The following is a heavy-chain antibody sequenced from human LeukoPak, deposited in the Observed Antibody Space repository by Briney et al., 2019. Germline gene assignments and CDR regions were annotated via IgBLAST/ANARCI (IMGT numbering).Heavy chain of an antibody. CDR3: ARDPYYYDSSGFTTGDY. CDR2: ISYDGSNK. V-gene: IGHV3-30-3*01. J-gene: IGHJ4*02. Sequence: PGGSLRLSCAASGFTFSSYAMHWVRQAPGKGLEWVAVISYDGSNKYYADSVKGRFTISRDNSKNTLYLQMNSLRAEDTAVYYCARDPYYYDSSGFTTGDYWGQGTLVTVSS. CDR1: GFTFSSYA. D-gene: IGHD3-22*01.